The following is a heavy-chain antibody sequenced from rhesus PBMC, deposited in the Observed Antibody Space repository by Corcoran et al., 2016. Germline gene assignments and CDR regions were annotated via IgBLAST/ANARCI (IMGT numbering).Heavy chain of an antibody. CDR3: ATRSNVYGSDAFDF. J-gene: IGHJ3*01. V-gene: IGHV1-111*02. CDR2: VDPEDGEA. CDR1: GYTFTDYY. Sequence: EVQLVQSGAEVKKPGASVKISCKASGYTFTDYYLHWVRQVPGKGLEWMGRVDPEDGEAIHDKTYQAKVTITADTYTDTAYMELSSLRSEDTAVYYCATRSNVYGSDAFDFWGQGLRVTVSS. D-gene: IGHD1-44*02.